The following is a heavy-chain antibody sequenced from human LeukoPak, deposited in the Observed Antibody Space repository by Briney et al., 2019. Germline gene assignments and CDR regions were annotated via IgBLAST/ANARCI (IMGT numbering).Heavy chain of an antibody. CDR1: GGTFSSYA. CDR3: ASDDFWSGYPNLFDY. CDR2: IIPILGIA. V-gene: IGHV1-69*04. D-gene: IGHD3-3*01. J-gene: IGHJ4*02. Sequence: GASVKVSCKASGGTFSSYAISWVRQAPGQGLEWMGRIIPILGIANYAQKFQGRATITADKSTSTAYMELSSLRSEDTAVYYCASDDFWSGYPNLFDYWGQGTLVTVSS.